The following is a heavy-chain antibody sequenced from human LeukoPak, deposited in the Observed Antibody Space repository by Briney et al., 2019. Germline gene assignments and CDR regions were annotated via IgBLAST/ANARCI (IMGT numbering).Heavy chain of an antibody. V-gene: IGHV3-7*01. CDR1: GFTFSSYW. Sequence: PGGSLRLSCAASGFTFSSYWMSWVRQAPGKGLEWVANIEQDGSEKYYVDSVKGRFTISRDNAKNSLYLQMNSLRAEDTAVYYCARDSPRVVPADAFDIWGQGTMVTVSS. CDR3: ARDSPRVVPADAFDI. J-gene: IGHJ3*02. D-gene: IGHD2-2*01. CDR2: IEQDGSEK.